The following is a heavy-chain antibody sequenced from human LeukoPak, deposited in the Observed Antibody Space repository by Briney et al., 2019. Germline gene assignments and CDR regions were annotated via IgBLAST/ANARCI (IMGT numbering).Heavy chain of an antibody. V-gene: IGHV3-64*01. J-gene: IGHJ4*02. CDR3: ASEPDSGYDWVNDY. Sequence: GGSLRLSCVASGFIFRNYPVHWVRQAPGKGLQYVSAISGDGRDTYYANSVRGRFTISGDNSKNTLYLQMNSLRAEDTAVYYCASEPDSGYDWVNDYWGQGTLVTVSS. D-gene: IGHD5-12*01. CDR1: GFIFRNYP. CDR2: ISGDGRDT.